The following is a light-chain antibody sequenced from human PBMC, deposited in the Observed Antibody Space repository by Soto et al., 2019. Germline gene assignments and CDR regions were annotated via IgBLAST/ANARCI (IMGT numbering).Light chain of an antibody. Sequence: EIVLTQSPGTLSLSPVERATLSCMASQTISNTFLAWYQQRPGQAPRLLIYGASGRAAGIPDRFSGSGSGTDFTLSISRLEPEDFAVYYCQQYGVSPTFGGGTKVDI. CDR1: QTISNTF. CDR3: QQYGVSPT. CDR2: GAS. J-gene: IGKJ4*01. V-gene: IGKV3-20*01.